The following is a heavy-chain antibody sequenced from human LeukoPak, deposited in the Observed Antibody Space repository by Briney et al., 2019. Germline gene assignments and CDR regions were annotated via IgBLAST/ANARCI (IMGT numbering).Heavy chain of an antibody. CDR2: IYTSGST. CDR1: GGSISSGSYY. J-gene: IGHJ4*02. V-gene: IGHV4-61*02. Sequence: ASETLSLTCTVSGGSISSGSYYWSWIRQPAGKGLEWIGRIYTSGSTNYNPSLKSRVTMSVDTSKNQFSLKLSSVTAADTAVYYCAREGVVRGVIKYFDYWGQGTLVIVST. D-gene: IGHD3-10*01. CDR3: AREGVVRGVIKYFDY.